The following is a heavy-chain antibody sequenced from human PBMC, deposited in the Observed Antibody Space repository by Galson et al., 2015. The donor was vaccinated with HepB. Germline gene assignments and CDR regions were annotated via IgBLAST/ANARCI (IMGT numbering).Heavy chain of an antibody. CDR1: GFRLSDSW. Sequence: SLRLSCAASGFRLSDSWMTWVRQSAERGLEWVANINEDGSAKRYLDSVKGRFTISRDNAKKTLYLDMNALSVEDTAVYYCARGWDTDVTSNFDYWGQGALVTVSA. V-gene: IGHV3-7*03. D-gene: IGHD5-18*01. J-gene: IGHJ4*02. CDR2: INEDGSAK. CDR3: ARGWDTDVTSNFDY.